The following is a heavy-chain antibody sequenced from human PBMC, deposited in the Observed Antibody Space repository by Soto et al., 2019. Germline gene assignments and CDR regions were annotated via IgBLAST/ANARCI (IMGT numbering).Heavy chain of an antibody. CDR2: ISYDGSNK. V-gene: IGHV3-30*18. CDR1: GFTFSSYG. Sequence: LRLSCAASGFTFSSYGMHWVRQAPGKGLEWVAVISYDGSNKYYADSVKGRFTISRDNSKNTLYLQMNSLRAEDTAVYYCAKDQGDGYNYSDYWGQGTLVTVSS. J-gene: IGHJ4*02. D-gene: IGHD5-12*01. CDR3: AKDQGDGYNYSDY.